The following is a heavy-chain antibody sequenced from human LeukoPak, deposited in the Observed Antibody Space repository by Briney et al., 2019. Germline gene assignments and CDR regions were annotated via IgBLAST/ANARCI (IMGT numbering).Heavy chain of an antibody. Sequence: PSETLSLTCTVSGGSISSYYWSWIRQPPGKGLEWVGYIYYSGSTNYTPSLKSRVTISVDTSKNQFSLKLSSVTAADTAVYYCARSGDFDRPYYYGMDVWGQGTTVTVSS. CDR3: ARSGDFDRPYYYGMDV. J-gene: IGHJ6*02. CDR2: IYYSGST. V-gene: IGHV4-59*01. D-gene: IGHD3-9*01. CDR1: GGSISSYY.